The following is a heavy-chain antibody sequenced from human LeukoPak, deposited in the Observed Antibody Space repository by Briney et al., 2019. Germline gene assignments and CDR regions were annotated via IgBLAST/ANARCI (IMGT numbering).Heavy chain of an antibody. CDR2: IDHSGST. V-gene: IGHV4-34*01. D-gene: IGHD6-13*01. J-gene: IGHJ5*02. CDR1: GGSLNGYS. CDR3: ARYGMAAEGIWWFDP. Sequence: SETLSLTCAVYGGSLNGYSWSWIRQPPGKRLEWIGEIDHSGSTQYNPSLKSRVTISLDTSKKQFSLKLTSLTAADTAFYYCARYGMAAEGIWWFDPWGQGTLVTVSS.